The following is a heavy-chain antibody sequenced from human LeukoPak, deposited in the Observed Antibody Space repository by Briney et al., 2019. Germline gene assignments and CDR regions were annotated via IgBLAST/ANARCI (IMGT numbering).Heavy chain of an antibody. V-gene: IGHV3-74*01. J-gene: IGHJ4*02. CDR3: VRDNRSYNFDY. D-gene: IGHD1-26*01. CDR1: GFTFSRYW. CDR2: IKSDGSST. Sequence: GGSLRLSCAASGFTFSRYWMHWVRQAPGKGLVWVSCIKSDGSSTSTADSAKGRFTISRDNAKNTVYLQMNSLRAEDTAVHYCVRDNRSYNFDYWGQGTLVTVSS.